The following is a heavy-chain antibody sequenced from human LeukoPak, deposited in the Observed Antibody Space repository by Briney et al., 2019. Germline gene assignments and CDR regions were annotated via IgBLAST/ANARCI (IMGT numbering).Heavy chain of an antibody. CDR1: GFTVSSSY. Sequence: GGSLRLSCAASGFTVSSSYMSWVRQAPGKGLEWVSVIYSGGITYYADSVKGRFTISRDNSKNTLYLQMNSLRAEDTAVYYCARDRNRIGYYYGMDVWGQGTTVTVSS. J-gene: IGHJ6*02. CDR3: ARDRNRIGYYYGMDV. CDR2: IYSGGIT. V-gene: IGHV3-53*05. D-gene: IGHD1-14*01.